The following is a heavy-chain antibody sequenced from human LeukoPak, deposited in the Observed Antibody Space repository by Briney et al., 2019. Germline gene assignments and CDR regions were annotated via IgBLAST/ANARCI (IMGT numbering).Heavy chain of an antibody. CDR1: GFSFSTYA. Sequence: PGGSLRLSCVASGFSFSTYAMSWVRQAPGEGLEWLSAINDGGGKTYYTDSVKGRFTISRDSSKTTLYLQMNSLRVEATAVYYCAKEGGYCDGVLCPRRIDAWGQGTLVTVSS. CDR3: AKEGGYCDGVLCPRRIDA. J-gene: IGHJ5*02. D-gene: IGHD2-21*01. CDR2: INDGGGKT. V-gene: IGHV3-23*01.